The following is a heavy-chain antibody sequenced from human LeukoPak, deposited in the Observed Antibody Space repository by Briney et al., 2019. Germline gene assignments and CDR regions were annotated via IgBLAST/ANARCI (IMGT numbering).Heavy chain of an antibody. J-gene: IGHJ4*02. D-gene: IGHD4-17*01. Sequence: GGSLRLSCAASGFTFSNAWMSWVRQAPGKGLEWVGRIKSKTDGGTTDYAAPVKGRFTNSRDDSKNTLYLQMSSLKTEDTAADDCTTQAYGDFDYWGQGTLVTVSS. V-gene: IGHV3-15*01. CDR2: IKSKTDGGTT. CDR1: GFTFSNAW. CDR3: TTQAYGDFDY.